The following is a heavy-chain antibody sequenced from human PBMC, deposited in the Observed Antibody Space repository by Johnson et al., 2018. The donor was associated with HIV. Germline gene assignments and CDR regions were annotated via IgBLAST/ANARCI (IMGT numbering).Heavy chain of an antibody. CDR3: ARDRGGGSYHDAFDI. J-gene: IGHJ3*02. V-gene: IGHV3-66*01. D-gene: IGHD1-26*01. Sequence: VQLVESGGGLVQPGGSLRLSCAASGFSISSNYMSWIRQAPGKGLEWVSVIYRAGSTYYADSVKDRFTISRDISKNTIYLQMNSLRAEDTAVYYCARDRGGGSYHDAFDIWGQGTMVTVSS. CDR2: IYRAGST. CDR1: GFSISSNY.